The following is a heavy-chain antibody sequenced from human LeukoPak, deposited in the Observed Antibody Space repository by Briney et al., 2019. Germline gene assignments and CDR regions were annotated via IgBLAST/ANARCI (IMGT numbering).Heavy chain of an antibody. J-gene: IGHJ5*02. CDR2: IYYSGST. V-gene: IGHV4-39*07. CDR1: GGSISSSSYY. Sequence: SETLSLTCTVSGGSISSSSYYWGWIRQPPGKGLEWIGSIYYSGSTYYNPSLKSRVTISVDTSKNQFSLELSSVTAADTAVYYCARDSVGSTSSVNWFDPWGQGTLVTVSS. CDR3: ARDSVGSTSSVNWFDP. D-gene: IGHD2-2*01.